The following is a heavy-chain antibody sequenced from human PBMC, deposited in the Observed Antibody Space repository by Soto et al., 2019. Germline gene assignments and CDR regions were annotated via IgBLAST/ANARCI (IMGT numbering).Heavy chain of an antibody. D-gene: IGHD5-12*01. V-gene: IGHV4-31*03. CDR1: GGSISSGGYY. CDR2: IYYSGST. J-gene: IGHJ4*02. Sequence: SETLSLTCTVSGGSISSGGYYWSWIRQHPGKGLEWIGYIYYSGSTYYNPSFKSRVTMSIDRSRNQFYLNLSSMTAADRAVYYCARGAGYDPFDYWGQGVLVTVSS. CDR3: ARGAGYDPFDY.